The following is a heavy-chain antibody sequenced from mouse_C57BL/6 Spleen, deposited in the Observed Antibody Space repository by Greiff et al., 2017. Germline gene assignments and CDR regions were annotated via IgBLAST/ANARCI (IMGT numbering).Heavy chain of an antibody. Sequence: VQLQQPGAELVRPGTSVKLSCKASGYTFTSYWMHWVKQRPGQGLEWIGVIDPSDSYTNYNQKFKGKATLTVDTSSSTAYMQLSSLTSEDSAVYYCARYPYWFACWGQGTLVTVSA. J-gene: IGHJ3*01. CDR1: GYTFTSYW. CDR3: ARYPYWFAC. V-gene: IGHV1-59*01. CDR2: IDPSDSYT.